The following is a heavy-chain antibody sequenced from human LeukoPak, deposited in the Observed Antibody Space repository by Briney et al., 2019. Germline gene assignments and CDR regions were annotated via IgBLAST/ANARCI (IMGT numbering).Heavy chain of an antibody. Sequence: PGGSLRLSCAASGFTFSSYSMHWARQAPGQGLEYVSAITGSGDITYYASSVKGRFTISRDNSKNTLYLQLGSLKTEDMAIYYCARSSRSSGANWFDPWGQGTLVTVSS. CDR1: GFTFSSYS. V-gene: IGHV3-64*01. CDR2: ITGSGDIT. J-gene: IGHJ5*02. CDR3: ARSSRSSGANWFDP. D-gene: IGHD6-6*01.